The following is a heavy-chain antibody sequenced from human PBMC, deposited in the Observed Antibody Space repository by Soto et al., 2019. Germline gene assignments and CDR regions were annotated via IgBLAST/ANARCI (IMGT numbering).Heavy chain of an antibody. CDR1: GGTVSSYG. J-gene: IGHJ6*02. D-gene: IGHD1-26*01. CDR3: ATGGRPFIVGATFGYGMDV. V-gene: IGHV3-30*03. Sequence: AVRISCAGSGGTVSSYGRHWVRQAPGKGLELVAVISYDGSNKYYADAVKGRFTISRDNSKNTLYLQMNSLRAQDTAVYYCATGGRPFIVGATFGYGMDVWGQGTTVTVSS. CDR2: ISYDGSNK.